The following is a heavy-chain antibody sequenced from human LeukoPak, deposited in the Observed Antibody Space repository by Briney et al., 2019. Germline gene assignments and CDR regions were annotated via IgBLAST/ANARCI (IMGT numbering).Heavy chain of an antibody. CDR3: AKDEGIAVAGLFDY. J-gene: IGHJ4*02. D-gene: IGHD6-19*01. CDR2: ISYDGSNK. CDR1: GFTFSNYG. Sequence: GGSLRLSCAASGFTFSNYGMHWVRQAPGKGLEWVAVISYDGSNKYYADSVKGRFTISRDNSKNTLYLQMNSLRVEDTAVYYCAKDEGIAVAGLFDYWGQGTLVTVSS. V-gene: IGHV3-30*18.